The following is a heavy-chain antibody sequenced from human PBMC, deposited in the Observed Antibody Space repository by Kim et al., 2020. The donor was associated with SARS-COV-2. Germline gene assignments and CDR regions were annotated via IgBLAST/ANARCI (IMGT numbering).Heavy chain of an antibody. J-gene: IGHJ4*02. CDR2: ISAYNGNT. CDR3: ARDRFIAAAGILGY. Sequence: ASVKVSCKASGYTFTSYGISWVRQAPGQGLEWMGWISAYNGNTNYAQKLQGRVTMTTDTSTSTAYMELRSLRSDDTAVYYCARDRFIAAAGILGYWGQGTLVTVSS. D-gene: IGHD6-13*01. V-gene: IGHV1-18*01. CDR1: GYTFTSYG.